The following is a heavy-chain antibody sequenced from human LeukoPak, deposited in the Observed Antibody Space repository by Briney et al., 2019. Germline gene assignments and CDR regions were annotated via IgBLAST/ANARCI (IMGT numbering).Heavy chain of an antibody. D-gene: IGHD6-6*01. V-gene: IGHV1-69*04. CDR3: ARGSIAARNSFDL. J-gene: IGHJ2*01. CDR1: GGTFSSYA. CDR2: IIPILGIA. Sequence: SVKVSCKASGGTFSSYAISWVRQAPGQGLEWMGRIIPILGIANYAQKFQGRVTITADKSTSTAYMELSSLRSEDTAVYYCARGSIAARNSFDLWGRGTLVTVSS.